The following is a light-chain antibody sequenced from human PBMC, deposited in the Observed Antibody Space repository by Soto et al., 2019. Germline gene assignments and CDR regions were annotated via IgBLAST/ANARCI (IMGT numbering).Light chain of an antibody. CDR2: GAS. Sequence: EIVLTQSPGTLSLSPGERATLSCRASQSVSSNYLAWYQQKPGQAPRLLIFGASSRATGIPDRFSGSGSGTDFTLTISSLEPEDFAVYYCQQFGSSPPQWTFGQGTKVEIK. V-gene: IGKV3-20*01. CDR1: QSVSSNY. J-gene: IGKJ1*01. CDR3: QQFGSSPPQWT.